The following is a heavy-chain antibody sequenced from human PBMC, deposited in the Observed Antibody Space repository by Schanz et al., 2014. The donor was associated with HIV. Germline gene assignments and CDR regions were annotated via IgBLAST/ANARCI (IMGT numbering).Heavy chain of an antibody. V-gene: IGHV1-69*13. Sequence: QVQLVQSGTEVKKPGASVKVSCKASGYTFISYGISWVRQAPGQGPEWMGGIIPIFDAANYAQKFQGRVTITADESTSTAYMELSSLRSDDTAMYYCARGLKDSSSSEAFHIWGQGTMVTVSS. J-gene: IGHJ3*02. CDR1: GYTFISYG. D-gene: IGHD6-6*01. CDR3: ARGLKDSSSSEAFHI. CDR2: IIPIFDAA.